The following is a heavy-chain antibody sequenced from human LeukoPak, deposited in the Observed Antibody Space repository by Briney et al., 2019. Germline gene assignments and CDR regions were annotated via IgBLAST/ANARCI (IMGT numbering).Heavy chain of an antibody. CDR1: GFXFSSYG. J-gene: IGHJ4*02. CDR3: AKERYYYDRSGTPDY. V-gene: IGHV3-30*18. Sequence: PGRSLRLSCAASGFXFSSYGMHWVRQAPGKGLEWVAVISYDGSNKYYADSVKGRFTISRDNSKNTLYLQMNSLRAEDTAVYYCAKERYYYDRSGTPDYWGQGTLVTVSS. CDR2: ISYDGSNK. D-gene: IGHD3-22*01.